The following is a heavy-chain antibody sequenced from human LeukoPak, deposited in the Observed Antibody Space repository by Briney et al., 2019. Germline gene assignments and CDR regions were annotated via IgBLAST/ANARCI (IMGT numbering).Heavy chain of an antibody. CDR2: INHSGST. V-gene: IGHV4-34*01. D-gene: IGHD2-2*03. J-gene: IGHJ4*02. CDR3: ARLHFGYCSSTSCGY. CDR1: GGSFSGYY. Sequence: SETLSLTYAGYGGSFSGYYCSWIRQPPGKGLEWIGEINHSGSTNYNPSLKSRVTISVDTSKNQFSLKLSSVTAADTAVYYCARLHFGYCSSTSCGYWGQGTLVTVSS.